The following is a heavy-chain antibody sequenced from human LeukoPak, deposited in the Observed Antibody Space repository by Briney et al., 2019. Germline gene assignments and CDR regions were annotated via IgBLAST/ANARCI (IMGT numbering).Heavy chain of an antibody. CDR2: ISGSGGST. CDR1: GFTFSSYA. Sequence: GGSLRLSCAASGFTFSSYAMSRVRQAPGKGLEWVSGISGSGGSTYYADSVKGRFTTSRDNSKNTLYLQMNSLRVEDTAVYYCAKDPISSTAARRFDYWGQGTLVTVSS. V-gene: IGHV3-23*01. J-gene: IGHJ4*02. CDR3: AKDPISSTAARRFDY. D-gene: IGHD6-6*01.